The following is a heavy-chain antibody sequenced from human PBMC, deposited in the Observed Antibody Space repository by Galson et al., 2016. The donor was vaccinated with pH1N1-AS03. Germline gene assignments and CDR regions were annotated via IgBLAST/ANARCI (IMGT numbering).Heavy chain of an antibody. J-gene: IGHJ6*02. V-gene: IGHV1-2*04. CDR2: INTDSGAT. Sequence: SVKVSCKASGYIFTGFYVHWVRQAPGQGLEWMGWINTDSGATSYAQKFEAWVTMTRDTSVSTAYMELYGLKSDDTAVYYCARDPRGPCTSATCPTTYYFGMDVWGQGTTVIVSS. D-gene: IGHD2-2*01. CDR1: GYIFTGFY. CDR3: ARDPRGPCTSATCPTTYYFGMDV.